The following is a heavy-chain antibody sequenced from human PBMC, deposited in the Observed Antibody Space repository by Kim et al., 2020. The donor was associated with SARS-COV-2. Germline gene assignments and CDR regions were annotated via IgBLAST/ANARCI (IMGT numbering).Heavy chain of an antibody. CDR1: GGSISSSSYY. D-gene: IGHD5-18*01. CDR3: ARRGKTRPPNTAMVKGAFDI. CDR2: IYYSGST. J-gene: IGHJ3*02. V-gene: IGHV4-39*01. Sequence: SETLSLTCTVSGGSISSSSYYWGWIRQPPGKGLEWIGSIYYSGSTYYNPSLKSRVTISVDTSKNQFSLKLSSVTAADTAVYYCARRGKTRPPNTAMVKGAFDIWGQGTMVTVSS.